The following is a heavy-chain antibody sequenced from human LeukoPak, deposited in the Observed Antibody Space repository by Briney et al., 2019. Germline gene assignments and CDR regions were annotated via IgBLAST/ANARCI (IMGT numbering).Heavy chain of an antibody. D-gene: IGHD2-15*01. V-gene: IGHV3-66*01. CDR3: ARDSGVYCSGGSCPDY. Sequence: PGGSLRLSCAASGFTVSSNYMSWVRQAPGKGLEWVSVIYSGGSTYYADSVKGRFTISRDNSKNTLYLQMNSLRAEDTAVYYCARDSGVYCSGGSCPDYWGQGTLVTVSS. J-gene: IGHJ4*02. CDR1: GFTVSSNY. CDR2: IYSGGST.